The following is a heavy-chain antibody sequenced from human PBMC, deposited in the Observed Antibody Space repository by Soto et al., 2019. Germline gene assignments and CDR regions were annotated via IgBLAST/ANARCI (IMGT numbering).Heavy chain of an antibody. D-gene: IGHD2-15*01. CDR3: AGDSQSIVVVVAATPYNWFDP. Sequence: ASVKVSCKASGYTFTSYAMHWVRQAPGQRLEWMGWINAGNGNTKYSQKFQGRVTITRDTSASTAYMELSSLRSEDTAVYYCAGDSQSIVVVVAATPYNWFDPWGQGTLVTVSS. CDR1: GYTFTSYA. CDR2: INAGNGNT. J-gene: IGHJ5*02. V-gene: IGHV1-3*01.